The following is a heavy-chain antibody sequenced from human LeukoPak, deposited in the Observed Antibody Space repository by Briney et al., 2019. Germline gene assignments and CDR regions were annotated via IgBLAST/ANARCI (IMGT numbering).Heavy chain of an antibody. V-gene: IGHV3-21*01. CDR2: ISSSSSYI. J-gene: IGHJ4*02. CDR1: GFAFSSYS. CDR3: ARAPGFLEWLLPYYFDY. D-gene: IGHD3-3*01. Sequence: PGRSLRLSCAASGFAFSSYSMNWVRQAPGKGLEWVSSISSSSSYIYYADSVKGRFTISRDNAKNSLYLQMNSLRAEDTAVYYCARAPGFLEWLLPYYFDYWGQGTLVTVSS.